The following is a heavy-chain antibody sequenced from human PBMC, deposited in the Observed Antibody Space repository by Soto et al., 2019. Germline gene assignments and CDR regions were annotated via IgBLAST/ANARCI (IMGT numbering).Heavy chain of an antibody. CDR3: ARIRLRLGELSDR. CDR2: IYYSGST. V-gene: IGHV4-31*03. Sequence: SSETLSLTCTVSGGSISSGGYYWSWIRQHPGKGLEWIGYIYYSGSTYYNPSLKSRVTISVDTSKNQFSLKLSSVTAADTAVYYCARIRLRLGELSDRWGQGTLVTVSS. J-gene: IGHJ5*02. D-gene: IGHD3-16*02. CDR1: GGSISSGGYY.